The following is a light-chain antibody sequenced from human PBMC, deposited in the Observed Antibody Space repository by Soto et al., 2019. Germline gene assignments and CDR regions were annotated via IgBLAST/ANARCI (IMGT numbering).Light chain of an antibody. CDR3: NSFTSINTWV. Sequence: QSALTQPASVSGSPGQSITISCTGSNSDVGSSKYVSWYQQHPGKAPKLILYEVSDRPSGVSNRFSGYKSGNTASLTISGLQAEDEADYDCNSFTSINTWVFGGGTKLTVL. CDR2: EVS. CDR1: NSDVGSSKY. J-gene: IGLJ3*02. V-gene: IGLV2-14*01.